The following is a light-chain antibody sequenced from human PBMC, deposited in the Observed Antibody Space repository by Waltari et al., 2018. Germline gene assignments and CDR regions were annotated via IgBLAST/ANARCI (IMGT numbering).Light chain of an antibody. CDR1: SGHSSYA. Sequence: QPELTQSPSASASLGASVKLTCILSSGHSSYAIVWHQQQPQKGPRYLMKLNSDGSHNKGDGIPDRFSGSSSGAERYLTISSLQSEDEADYYCQTWGTGTHVVFGGGTKLTVL. CDR2: LNSDGSH. V-gene: IGLV4-69*01. J-gene: IGLJ2*01. CDR3: QTWGTGTHVV.